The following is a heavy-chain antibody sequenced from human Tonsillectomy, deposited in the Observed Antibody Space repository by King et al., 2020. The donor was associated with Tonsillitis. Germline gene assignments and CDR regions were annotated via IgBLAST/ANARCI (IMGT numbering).Heavy chain of an antibody. CDR2: ISSNGGST. CDR1: GFTFSNYA. CDR3: VKDQQFYDYVWGSYRKAAFDI. J-gene: IGHJ3*02. D-gene: IGHD3-16*02. Sequence: VQLVESGGGLVQPGGSLRLSCSASGFTFSNYAMHWVRQAPGKGLEYVSAISSNGGSTYYADSVKGRFTISRDNCKNTLYLQMSSLRAEDTAVYYCVKDQQFYDYVWGSYRKAAFDIWGQGTMVTVSS. V-gene: IGHV3-64D*06.